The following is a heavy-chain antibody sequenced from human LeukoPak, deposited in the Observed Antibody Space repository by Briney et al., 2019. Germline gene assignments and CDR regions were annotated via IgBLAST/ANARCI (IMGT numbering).Heavy chain of an antibody. CDR2: INHSGST. Sequence: SETLSLTCAVYGGSFSGYYGSWIRQPPGKGLEWIGEINHSGSTNYNPSLKSRVTISVDTSKNQFSLKLSSVTAADTAVYYCARGRGYCSSTSCSLDWFDPWGQGPLVTVSS. CDR1: GGSFSGYY. V-gene: IGHV4-34*01. J-gene: IGHJ5*02. D-gene: IGHD2-2*01. CDR3: ARGRGYCSSTSCSLDWFDP.